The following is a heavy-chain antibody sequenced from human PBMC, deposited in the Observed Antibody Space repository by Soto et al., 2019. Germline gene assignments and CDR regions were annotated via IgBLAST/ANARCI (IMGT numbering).Heavy chain of an antibody. Sequence: PSETLSLTCTVSGGSISSGDYYWSWIRQPPGKGLEWIGYIYYSGSTYYNPSLKSRVTISVDTSKNQFSLKLSSVTAADTAVYYCARDGRSGWGQDYWGQGTLVTVSS. CDR2: IYYSGST. V-gene: IGHV4-30-4*01. CDR1: GGSISSGDYY. CDR3: ARDGRSGWGQDY. D-gene: IGHD7-27*01. J-gene: IGHJ4*02.